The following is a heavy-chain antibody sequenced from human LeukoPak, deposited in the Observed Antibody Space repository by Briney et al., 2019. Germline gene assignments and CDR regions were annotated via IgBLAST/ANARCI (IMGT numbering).Heavy chain of an antibody. CDR3: ARGVRGAPYFDY. D-gene: IGHD3-10*01. J-gene: IGHJ4*02. V-gene: IGHV4-39*07. Sequence: PSETLSLTCTVPGGSISSSIYYWGWVRQPPGKGLEWIGNIYYTGSTYYNPSLKSRVTISVDTSKNQFSLKLSSVTAADTAVYYCARGVRGAPYFDYWGQGTLVTVSS. CDR1: GGSISSSIYY. CDR2: IYYTGST.